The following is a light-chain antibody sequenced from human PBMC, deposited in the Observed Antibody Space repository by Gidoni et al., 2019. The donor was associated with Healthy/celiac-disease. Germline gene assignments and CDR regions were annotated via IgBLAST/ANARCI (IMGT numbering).Light chain of an antibody. V-gene: IGKV3-20*01. J-gene: IGKJ3*01. Sequence: EIVLTQSPGTLSLSPEERATLSCRASQSVSSSYLAWYQQKPGQAPRLLIYGASSRATGIPDRFSGSGSGTDFTLTISRLEPEDFAVYYCQQYGSSPLFTFXPXTKVDIK. CDR2: GAS. CDR1: QSVSSSY. CDR3: QQYGSSPLFT.